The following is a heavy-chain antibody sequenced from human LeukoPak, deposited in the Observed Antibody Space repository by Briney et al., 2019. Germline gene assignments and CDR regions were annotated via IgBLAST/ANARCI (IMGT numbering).Heavy chain of an antibody. J-gene: IGHJ5*02. CDR3: ARDPGFNWFVH. D-gene: IGHD6-25*01. CDR1: GFTFSNSW. CDR2: INGDGTTK. Sequence: PGGCLRLSRIASGFTFSNSWMAWVRQARGKGLEWVGNINGDGTTKNHVDSVKGRFTISRDNAKNSLYLQMNSLAIEDSGMYYCARDPGFNWFVHWGQGTLVIVSS. V-gene: IGHV3-7*01.